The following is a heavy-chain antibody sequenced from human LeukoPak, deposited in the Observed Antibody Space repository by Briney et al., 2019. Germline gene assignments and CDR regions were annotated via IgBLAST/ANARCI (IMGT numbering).Heavy chain of an antibody. J-gene: IGHJ4*02. V-gene: IGHV4-59*08. CDR3: ARFVRGTYYFDY. CDR2: IYYSGST. CDR1: GGSISSYY. Sequence: SETLSLTCTVSGGSISSYYWSWIRKPPGKGLEWIGYIYYSGSTNYNPSLKSRVTISVDTSKNQFSLKLSSVTAADTAVYYCARFVRGTYYFDYWGQGTLVTVSS. D-gene: IGHD3-16*01.